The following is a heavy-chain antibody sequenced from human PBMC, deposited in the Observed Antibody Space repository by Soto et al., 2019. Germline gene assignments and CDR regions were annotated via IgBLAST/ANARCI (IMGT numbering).Heavy chain of an antibody. J-gene: IGHJ3*02. V-gene: IGHV3-21*01. CDR2: ISSSSSYI. Sequence: GGSLRLSCAASGFTFSSYSMNWVRQAPGKGLEWVSSISSSSSYIYYADSVKGRFTISRDNAKNSLYLQMNSLRAEDTSVYYCARVLDSGVEIVATDENEHDAFDIWGQGTMVTVSS. CDR3: ARVLDSGVEIVATDENEHDAFDI. CDR1: GFTFSSYS. D-gene: IGHD5-12*01.